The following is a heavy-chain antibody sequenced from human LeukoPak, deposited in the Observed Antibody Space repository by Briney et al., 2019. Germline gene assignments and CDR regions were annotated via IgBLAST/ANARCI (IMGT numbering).Heavy chain of an antibody. J-gene: IGHJ4*02. V-gene: IGHV3-74*01. CDR1: GYTFSTYW. CDR3: TRDTFGACDS. Sequence: GGSLRLSCAASGYTFSTYWMHWVRQGPGKGLVWVSRINEDGSSTSYAESVRGRFTISRDNAKNTLYLQMNSLRAEDTAVYYCTRDTFGACDSWGQGTLVTVSS. D-gene: IGHD3-10*01. CDR2: INEDGSST.